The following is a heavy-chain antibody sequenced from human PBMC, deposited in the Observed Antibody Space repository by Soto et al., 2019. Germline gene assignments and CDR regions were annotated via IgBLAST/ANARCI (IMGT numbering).Heavy chain of an antibody. CDR1: GGTFSSYS. J-gene: IGHJ4*02. D-gene: IGHD3-16*01. CDR3: AGDCWRQPGGVGH. CDR2: IIPIFGTA. Sequence: QVQLVQSGAEVKKPGSSVKVSCKASGGTFSSYSINWVRQAPGQGLEWMGEIIPIFGTANYAQKFQGRVTITGDESKGTGYLGAGRLGSEDTAGYFRAGDCWRQPGGVGHWGQGTLGNGS. V-gene: IGHV1-69*01.